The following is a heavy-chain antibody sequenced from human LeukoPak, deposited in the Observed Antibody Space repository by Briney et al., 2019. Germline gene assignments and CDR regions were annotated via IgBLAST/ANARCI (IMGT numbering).Heavy chain of an antibody. CDR2: IYPGDSDT. D-gene: IGHD3-3*01. V-gene: IGHV5-51*01. CDR3: ASGPTYYDFWSGYGYYYYYGMDV. Sequence: PGESLKISCKGSGYSINNYWIGWVRQMPGKGLEWMGIIYPGDSDTRYSPSFQGQVTISADKSISTAYLQWSSLKASDTAMYYCASGPTYYDFWSGYGYYYYYGMDVWGQGTTVTVSS. J-gene: IGHJ6*02. CDR1: GYSINNYW.